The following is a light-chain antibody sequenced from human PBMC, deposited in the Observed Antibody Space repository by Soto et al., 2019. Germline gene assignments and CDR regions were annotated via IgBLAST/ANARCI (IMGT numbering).Light chain of an antibody. CDR2: GAS. CDR3: RQYGMT. CDR1: QSISSSY. V-gene: IGKV3-20*01. Sequence: EIVLTQSPGTLSLSPGERATLSCRASQSISSSYLAWYQQKPGQAPRLLIYGASSRATGMPDRFGGSGSGTVFTRTMSRLEPADFACYHCRQYGMTFGRGTKVEIK. J-gene: IGKJ1*01.